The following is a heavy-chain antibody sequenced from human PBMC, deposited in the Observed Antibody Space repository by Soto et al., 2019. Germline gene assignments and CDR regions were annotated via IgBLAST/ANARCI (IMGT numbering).Heavy chain of an antibody. Sequence: GGSLRLSCAASGFTFSYYYMNWIRQAPGKGREWVSNISSSDNTIYYADSVKGRFTISRDNSKNTLYLQMNSLRAEDTAVYYCAKALPRPQGRYCYFGMDVWGQWTTVTVSS. CDR3: AKALPRPQGRYCYFGMDV. D-gene: IGHD1-26*01. J-gene: IGHJ6*02. CDR1: GFTFSYYY. V-gene: IGHV3-11*01. CDR2: ISSSDNTI.